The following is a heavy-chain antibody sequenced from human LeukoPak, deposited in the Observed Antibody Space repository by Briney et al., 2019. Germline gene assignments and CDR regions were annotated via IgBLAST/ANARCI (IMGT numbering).Heavy chain of an antibody. CDR1: GFTFSYYC. CDR2: IKQDGSEK. V-gene: IGHV3-7*01. Sequence: GGSLRLSCAASGFTFSYYCMSWVRQAPGKGLEWVANIKQDGSEKYYVDSVKGRFTISRDNAKNSLYLQMNSLRAEDTAVYYCARDLGHGEYYYYMDVWGKGTTVTVSS. CDR3: ARDLGHGEYYYYMDV. J-gene: IGHJ6*03. D-gene: IGHD3-16*01.